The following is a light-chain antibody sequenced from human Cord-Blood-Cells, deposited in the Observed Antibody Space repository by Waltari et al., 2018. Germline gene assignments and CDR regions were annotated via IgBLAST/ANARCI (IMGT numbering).Light chain of an antibody. J-gene: IGLJ3*02. CDR1: SSYVGGYTY. CDR2: DVS. CDR3: SSYTSSSTWV. V-gene: IGLV2-14*01. Sequence: QSALPQPASVSGSPGQSITIPCTGTSSYVGGYTYVPWYQQHTGKAPKLLIYDVSNRPSGVSNRFSGSKSGNTASLTISGLQAEDEADYYCSSYTSSSTWVFGGGTKLTVL.